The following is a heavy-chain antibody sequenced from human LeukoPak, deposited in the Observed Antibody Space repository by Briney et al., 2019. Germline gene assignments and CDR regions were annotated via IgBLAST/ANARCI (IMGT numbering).Heavy chain of an antibody. J-gene: IGHJ4*02. CDR2: IYYSGST. V-gene: IGHV4-31*03. CDR3: ARADAITMIYY. D-gene: IGHD3-22*01. CDR1: GVSISSGGYY. Sequence: SETLSLTCTVSGVSISSGGYYWSWIRQHPGKGLEWIGYIYYSGSTYYNPSLKSRVTISVDTSKNQFSLKLSSVTAADTAVYYCARADAITMIYYWGQGTLVTVSS.